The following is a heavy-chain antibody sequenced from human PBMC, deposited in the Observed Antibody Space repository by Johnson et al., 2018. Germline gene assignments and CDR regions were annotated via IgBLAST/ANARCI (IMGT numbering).Heavy chain of an antibody. CDR2: IIPIFGKA. CDR1: GGTFSSYA. CDR3: AYSYTYYYMDV. V-gene: IGHV1-69*01. J-gene: IGHJ6*03. Sequence: QVQLVQSGAEVKKXGSSVKVXCKASGGTFSSYAISWVRQAPGQGLEWVGGIIPIFGKANYAQKFQGRVTITADESTSTAYRERSSRRSEDTAVYYCAYSYTYYYMDVWGKGTTVTVSS. D-gene: IGHD4-11*01.